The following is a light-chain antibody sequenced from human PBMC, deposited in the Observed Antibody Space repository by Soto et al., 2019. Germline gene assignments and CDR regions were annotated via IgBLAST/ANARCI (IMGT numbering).Light chain of an antibody. Sequence: EIVLTQSPATLSLSPGERATLSCRASQSVSSYLAWYQQKPGQAHRLLIYDASNRATGIPARFSGSGSGTDFTLTISSLEPEDFAVYYCKQRSNWPLTFGGGTKVDIK. V-gene: IGKV3-11*01. J-gene: IGKJ4*01. CDR1: QSVSSY. CDR2: DAS. CDR3: KQRSNWPLT.